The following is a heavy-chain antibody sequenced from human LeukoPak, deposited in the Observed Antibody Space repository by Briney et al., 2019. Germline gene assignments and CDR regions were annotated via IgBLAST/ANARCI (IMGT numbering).Heavy chain of an antibody. CDR1: GFTVSSNS. CDR2: ITSRSTT. J-gene: IGHJ4*02. V-gene: IGHV3-53*01. CDR3: AKDGNWARFED. Sequence: GGSLRLSCTVSGFTVSSNSMSWVRQAPGKGLEWVSGITSRSTTYYADSVKGRFTISRDNSKNMVWLQINSPTAEDTATYYCAKDGNWARFEDWGQGTLVTVSS. D-gene: IGHD7-27*01.